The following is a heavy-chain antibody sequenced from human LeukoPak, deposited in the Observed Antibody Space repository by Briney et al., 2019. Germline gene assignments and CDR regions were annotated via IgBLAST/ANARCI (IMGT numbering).Heavy chain of an antibody. D-gene: IGHD3-3*01. CDR2: VRSDGNIK. V-gene: IGHV3-30*02. Sequence: GGSLRLSCAASGFTFHSYGMHWVRQAPGKGLEWVAFVRSDGNIKYYANSVKGRFTISRDNSKNTLYLQMNSLRAEDTAVYYCAKSLEVVSNWFDPWGQGTLVTVSS. CDR3: AKSLEVVSNWFDP. J-gene: IGHJ5*02. CDR1: GFTFHSYG.